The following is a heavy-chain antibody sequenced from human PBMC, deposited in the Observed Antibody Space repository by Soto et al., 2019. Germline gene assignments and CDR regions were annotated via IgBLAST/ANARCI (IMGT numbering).Heavy chain of an antibody. V-gene: IGHV4-59*01. CDR3: ARGRKDSSGYLYYFDY. D-gene: IGHD3-22*01. Sequence: SETLSLTCTVSGDSIRNYYWSCIRQPPGKGLEWIGYIYDSGRTNYNPSLKSRVTISVDTSNNQFSLKLSSVTAADTAVYYCARGRKDSSGYLYYFDYWGQGTLVTVSS. CDR2: IYDSGRT. J-gene: IGHJ4*01. CDR1: GDSIRNYY.